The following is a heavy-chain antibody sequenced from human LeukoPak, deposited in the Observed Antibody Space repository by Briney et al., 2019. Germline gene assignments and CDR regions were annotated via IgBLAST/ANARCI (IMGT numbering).Heavy chain of an antibody. CDR1: GGTSSSYA. CDR2: IIPIFGTA. J-gene: IGHJ4*02. D-gene: IGHD1-26*01. V-gene: IGHV1-69*05. Sequence: ASLRVSCKASGGTSSSYAISWVRQAPGQGLEWMGGIIPIFGTANYAQKFQGRVTITTDESTRTAYMELSSLRSEDTAVYYCARVSSGSSIDYWGQGTLVTVSS. CDR3: ARVSSGSSIDY.